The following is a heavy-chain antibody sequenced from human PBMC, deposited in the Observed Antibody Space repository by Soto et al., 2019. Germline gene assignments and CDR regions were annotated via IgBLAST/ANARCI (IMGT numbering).Heavy chain of an antibody. Sequence: GSLRLSCAASGFTFSNYAMNWVRQAPGKGLEWVSTISGSGGSPYYADSVKGRFTISRDNSKNTLYLQMDSLRAGDSAIYYCAKEGTSGSYYIDTWGQRALLTISS. CDR2: ISGSGGSP. CDR3: AKEGTSGSYYIDT. D-gene: IGHD6-19*01. J-gene: IGHJ4*02. CDR1: GFTFSNYA. V-gene: IGHV3-23*01.